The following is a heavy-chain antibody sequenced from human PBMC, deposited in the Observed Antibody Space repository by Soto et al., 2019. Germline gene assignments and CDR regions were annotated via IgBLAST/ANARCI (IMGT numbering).Heavy chain of an antibody. CDR3: TTLSWDASDWH. J-gene: IGHJ4*02. CDR2: INHDGSDK. V-gene: IGHV3-7*03. CDR1: GFTFNSYW. D-gene: IGHD6-19*01. Sequence: GGSLRLSCVTSGFTFNSYWMSWVRQTPGQGLECVARINHDGSDKNYVDSVKGRFTISRDNAKNSLFLQMNSLRADDTAVYYCTTLSWDASDWHWRLGALVTVPS.